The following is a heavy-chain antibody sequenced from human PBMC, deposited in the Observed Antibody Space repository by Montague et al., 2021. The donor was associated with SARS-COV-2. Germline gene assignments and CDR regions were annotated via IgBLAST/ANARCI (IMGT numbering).Heavy chain of an antibody. V-gene: IGHV4-61*02. D-gene: IGHD4-17*01. J-gene: IGHJ4*02. Sequence: TLSPTCTVAGGSISSGYFDWSWIRQPAGKGLEWIGLIYPGGNTKYXPSVESRVTISVVTSKNQFSLKLSSVTAADTAVYYCASVYTVTYYFDYWGRGTLVTVSS. CDR2: IYPGGNT. CDR1: GGSISSGYFD. CDR3: ASVYTVTYYFDY.